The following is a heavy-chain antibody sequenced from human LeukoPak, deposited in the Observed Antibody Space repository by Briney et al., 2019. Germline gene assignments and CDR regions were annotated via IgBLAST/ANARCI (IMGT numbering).Heavy chain of an antibody. J-gene: IGHJ4*02. Sequence: SETLSLTCTVSGGSISSGSYYWSWIRQPAGKGLEWIGRIYTSGSTNYNPSLKSRVTISVDTSKNQFSLKLSSVTAADTAVYYCARWLQYFDYWGQGTLVTVSS. D-gene: IGHD5-24*01. CDR2: IYTSGST. CDR1: GGSISSGSYY. CDR3: ARWLQYFDY. V-gene: IGHV4-61*02.